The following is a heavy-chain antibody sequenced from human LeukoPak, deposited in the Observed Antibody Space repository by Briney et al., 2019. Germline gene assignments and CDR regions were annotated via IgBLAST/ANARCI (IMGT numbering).Heavy chain of an antibody. CDR2: IYPGDSDI. J-gene: IGHJ5*02. V-gene: IGHV5-51*01. D-gene: IGHD2-2*01. CDR3: ARALGYCSSTSCYADGWFDP. CDR1: GYRFTSYW. Sequence: GEYLKISCKGSGYRFTSYWIGWVRQIPGKGLEWRGIIYPGDSDIRYSPSFQGQVTISADQSISTAYLQWSSLKASDPAIYYCARALGYCSSTSCYADGWFDPWGQGTLVTVFS.